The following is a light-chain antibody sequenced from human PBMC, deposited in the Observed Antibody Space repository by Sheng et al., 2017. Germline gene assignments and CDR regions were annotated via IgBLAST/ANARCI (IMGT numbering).Light chain of an antibody. CDR1: RTINSY. V-gene: IGKV1-39*01. CDR2: GAS. CDR3: QQSYSPPWT. J-gene: IGKJ1*01. Sequence: DIQMTQSPSSLSASVGDRVTITCRASRTINSYFNWYXQQPGDAPKLLIYGASSLRSGVPSRFSGSASGTDSTLTIRGLQPEDVGTYYCQQSYSPPWTFGQGTKVE.